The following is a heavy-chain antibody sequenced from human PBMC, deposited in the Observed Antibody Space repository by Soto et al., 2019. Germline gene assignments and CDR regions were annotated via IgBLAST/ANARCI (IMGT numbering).Heavy chain of an antibody. D-gene: IGHD2-15*01. J-gene: IGHJ4*02. V-gene: IGHV3-66*01. CDR1: GFTVSSNY. CDR2: IYSGGST. CDR3: ARGLHGSCCTDY. Sequence: EVQLVESGGGLVQPGGSLRLSCAASGFTVSSNYMSWVRQAPGKGLEWVSVIYSGGSTYYADSVKGRFTIARDNSKNTLYLQMNSLRAEDTAVYYCARGLHGSCCTDYWGQGTLVTVSS.